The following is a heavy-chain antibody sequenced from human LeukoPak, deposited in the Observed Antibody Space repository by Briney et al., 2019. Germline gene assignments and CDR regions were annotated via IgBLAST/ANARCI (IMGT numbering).Heavy chain of an antibody. Sequence: SETLSLTCTVSGGSVSSGSYYWSWIRQPPGKGLEWIGYIYYSGSTNYNPSLKSRVTISVDTSKNQFSLRMSSVTAADTAVYFCARDHGAGPTDYWGQGTLVTVSS. CDR1: GGSVSSGSYY. CDR3: ARDHGAGPTDY. J-gene: IGHJ4*02. CDR2: IYYSGST. V-gene: IGHV4-61*01. D-gene: IGHD3-10*01.